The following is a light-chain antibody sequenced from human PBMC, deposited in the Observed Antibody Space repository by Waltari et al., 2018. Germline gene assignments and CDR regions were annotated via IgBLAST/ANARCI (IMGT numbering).Light chain of an antibody. CDR1: QSLLYSNGYNY. Sequence: EIVLTQSPLSLPVTPGEPASISCRCSQSLLYSNGYNYLDWYLQKPGQSPQLLIYLGSNRASGVPDRFSGSGSGTDFTLKITRVEAEDVGVYYCMQALQTPLTFGGGTKVEIK. J-gene: IGKJ4*01. CDR2: LGS. CDR3: MQALQTPLT. V-gene: IGKV2-28*01.